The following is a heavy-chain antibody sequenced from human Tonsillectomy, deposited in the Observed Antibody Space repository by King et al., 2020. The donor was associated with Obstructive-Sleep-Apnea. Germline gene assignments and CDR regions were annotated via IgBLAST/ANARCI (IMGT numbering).Heavy chain of an antibody. D-gene: IGHD3-16*01. CDR1: GFTFSTYA. Sequence: VQLVESGGGVVQPGRSLRLSCAASGFTFSTYAMNWVRQAPGKGLEWVAVITNDGNKIYYSDSVKGRFTISRDKSKNTLYLQMNSLRAADTAVYYCVRDWGLYYGSEHQRIPFDLWGRGSLVTVSS. V-gene: IGHV3-30-3*01. CDR2: ITNDGNKI. CDR3: VRDWGLYYGSEHQRIPFDL. J-gene: IGHJ2*01.